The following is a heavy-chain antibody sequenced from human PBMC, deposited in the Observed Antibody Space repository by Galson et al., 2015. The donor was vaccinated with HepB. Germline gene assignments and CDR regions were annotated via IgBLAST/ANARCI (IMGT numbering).Heavy chain of an antibody. CDR1: GYTLTELS. J-gene: IGHJ4*02. Sequence: SVKVSCKVSGYTLTELSMHWVRQAPGKGLEWMGGFDPEDGETIYAQKFQGRVTMTEDTSTDTAYMELSSLRSEDTAVYYCATGLVAVAGTGSSDYWGQGTLVTVSS. CDR3: ATGLVAVAGTGSSDY. D-gene: IGHD6-19*01. CDR2: FDPEDGET. V-gene: IGHV1-24*01.